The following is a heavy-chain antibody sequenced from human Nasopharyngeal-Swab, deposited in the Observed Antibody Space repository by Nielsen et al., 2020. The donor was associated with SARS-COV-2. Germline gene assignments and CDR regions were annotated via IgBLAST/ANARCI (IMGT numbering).Heavy chain of an antibody. Sequence: GGSLRLSCAASGFTFSSYAMHRVRQAPGKGLEWVAVISYDGSNKYYADSVKGRFTISRDNSKNTLYLQMNSLRAEDTAVYYCARGLPPMDVWGQGTTVTVSS. CDR3: ARGLPPMDV. V-gene: IGHV3-30-3*01. CDR1: GFTFSSYA. CDR2: ISYDGSNK. J-gene: IGHJ6*02.